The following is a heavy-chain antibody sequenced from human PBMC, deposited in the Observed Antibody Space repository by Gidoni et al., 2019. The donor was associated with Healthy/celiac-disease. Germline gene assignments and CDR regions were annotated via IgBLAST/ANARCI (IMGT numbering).Heavy chain of an antibody. CDR3: ARDLHYYGSGSYLGY. CDR1: GSPFSDYY. D-gene: IGHD3-10*01. V-gene: IGHV3-11*01. J-gene: IGHJ4*02. CDR2: ISSSGTTI. Sequence: QVQLLKSGVALFRPGGPLRLPCAPSGSPFSDYYMSWIRQAPGKGLEWVSYISSSGTTIYYADSVKGRFTISRDNGNNSLYLQMNSLRAEDAAVYYCARDLHYYGSGSYLGYWGQGTLVTVSS.